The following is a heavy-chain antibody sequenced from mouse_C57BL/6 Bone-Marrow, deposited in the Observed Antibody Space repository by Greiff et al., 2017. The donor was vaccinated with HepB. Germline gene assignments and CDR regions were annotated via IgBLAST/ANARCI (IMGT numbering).Heavy chain of an antibody. CDR2: IDPSDSYT. CDR3: ARRGKGLFDY. D-gene: IGHD3-3*01. CDR1: GYTFTSYW. V-gene: IGHV1-69*01. Sequence: QVQLQQPGAELVMPGASVKLSCKASGYTFTSYWMHWVKQRPGQGLEWIGEIDPSDSYTNYNQKFKGKSTLTVDKSSSTAYMQLSSLTSEDSAVYYWARRGKGLFDYWGQGTTLTVSS. J-gene: IGHJ2*01.